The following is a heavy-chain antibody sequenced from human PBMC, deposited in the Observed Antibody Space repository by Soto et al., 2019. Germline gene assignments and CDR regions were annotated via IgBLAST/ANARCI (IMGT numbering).Heavy chain of an antibody. Sequence: PWETLSLTCTVSGGSISSYYWSWIRQPPGKGLEWIGYIYYSGSTNYNPSLKSGVTISVDTAKNQFSLKLSTVTAADTAVYYCTSFNSHFDFWGQGTLVTVSS. D-gene: IGHD1-20*01. V-gene: IGHV4-59*08. CDR2: IYYSGST. CDR1: GGSISSYY. J-gene: IGHJ4*02. CDR3: TSFNSHFDF.